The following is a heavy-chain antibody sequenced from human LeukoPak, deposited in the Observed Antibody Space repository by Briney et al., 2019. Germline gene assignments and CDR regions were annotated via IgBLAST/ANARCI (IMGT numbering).Heavy chain of an antibody. CDR1: GGSISSYY. D-gene: IGHD2-15*01. CDR3: ARGSYCSGGSCYSGYYFDY. V-gene: IGHV4-4*07. J-gene: IGHJ4*02. Sequence: SETLSLTCTVSGGSISSYYRSWIRQPAGKGLEWIGRIYTSGSTNYNPSLKSRVTMSVDTSKNQFSLKLSSVTAADTAVYYCARGSYCSGGSCYSGYYFDYWGQGTLVTVSS. CDR2: IYTSGST.